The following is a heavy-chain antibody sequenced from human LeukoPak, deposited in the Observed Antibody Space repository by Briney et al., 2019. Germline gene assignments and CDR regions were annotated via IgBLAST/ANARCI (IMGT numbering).Heavy chain of an antibody. V-gene: IGHV3-21*04. CDR3: ARDSGSYYFVY. D-gene: IGHD1-26*01. CDR1: GFTFSSYS. Sequence: PGGSLRLSCAASGFTFSSYSMNWVRQAPGKGLEWVSSISSSSSYIYYADSVKGRFTISRDNAKNSLYLQMNSLRVEDMALYYCARDSGSYYFVYWGQGTLVTVSS. J-gene: IGHJ4*02. CDR2: ISSSSSYI.